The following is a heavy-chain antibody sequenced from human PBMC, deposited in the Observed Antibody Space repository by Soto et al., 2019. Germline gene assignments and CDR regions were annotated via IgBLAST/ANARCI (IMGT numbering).Heavy chain of an antibody. Sequence: SETLSLTCTVSGGSISSGGYYWSWIRQHPGKGLEWIGYIYYSGSTYYNPSLKSRVTISVDTSKNQFSLKLSSVTAADTAVYYCARAAEYSSSSLDYWGQGTLVTVSS. J-gene: IGHJ4*02. CDR1: GGSISSGGYY. V-gene: IGHV4-31*03. D-gene: IGHD6-6*01. CDR2: IYYSGST. CDR3: ARAAEYSSSSLDY.